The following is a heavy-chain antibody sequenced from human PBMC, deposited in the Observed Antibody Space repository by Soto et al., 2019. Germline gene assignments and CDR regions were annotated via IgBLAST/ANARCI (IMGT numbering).Heavy chain of an antibody. V-gene: IGHV2-5*02. CDR2: IYWDDGK. J-gene: IGHJ6*02. CDR1: GFSLTTSGVG. CDR3: AHARHPYSYYGMAV. Sequence: QITLKESGPTLVKPTQTLTLTCTFSGFSLTTSGVGVGWIRQPPGKALEWLALIYWDDGKRYSPSLKSRLTITKDTSKTQVVLTMTTMDPVDTATYYCAHARHPYSYYGMAVWGQGTTVTVSS.